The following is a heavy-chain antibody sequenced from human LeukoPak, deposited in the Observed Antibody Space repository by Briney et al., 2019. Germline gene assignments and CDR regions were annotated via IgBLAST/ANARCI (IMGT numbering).Heavy chain of an antibody. Sequence: GGSLRLSCAASGFTFSSYGMHWVRQAPGKGLEWVAVIWYDGSNKYYADSVKGRFTISRDNSKNTLYLQMNSLRAEDTAVYYCARSPVLRDLVWFDPRGQGTLVTVSS. J-gene: IGHJ5*02. CDR3: ARSPVLRDLVWFDP. V-gene: IGHV3-33*01. CDR2: IWYDGSNK. D-gene: IGHD2/OR15-2a*01. CDR1: GFTFSSYG.